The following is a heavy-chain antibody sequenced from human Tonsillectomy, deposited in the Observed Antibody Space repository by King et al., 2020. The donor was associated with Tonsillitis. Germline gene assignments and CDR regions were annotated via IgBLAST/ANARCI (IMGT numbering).Heavy chain of an antibody. CDR1: GFNFSTYW. Sequence: VQLLESGGGLVQPGGSLRLSCAASGFNFSTYWMSWVRQAPGKGLEWVANIKQDGSEKYYVDSVKGRFTISRDNAKNSLYLQMNSLRAEDTAVYYCARDKAVGPTLLDYWGQGTLVTVSS. J-gene: IGHJ4*02. D-gene: IGHD1-26*01. CDR2: IKQDGSEK. V-gene: IGHV3-7*01. CDR3: ARDKAVGPTLLDY.